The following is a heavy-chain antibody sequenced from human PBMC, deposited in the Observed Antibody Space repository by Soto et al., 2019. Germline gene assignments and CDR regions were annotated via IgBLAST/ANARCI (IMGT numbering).Heavy chain of an antibody. Sequence: SETLSLTCAVSGGSSSSSNWWSWVRQPPGKGLEWIGEIYHSGSTNYNPSLKSRVTISVDKSKNQFSLKLSSVTAADTAVYYCARSVVVVPAATIPVLDFWGKGTMVTVSS. CDR1: GGSSSSSNW. CDR2: IYHSGST. J-gene: IGHJ3*01. D-gene: IGHD2-2*01. V-gene: IGHV4-4*02. CDR3: ARSVVVVPAATIPVLDF.